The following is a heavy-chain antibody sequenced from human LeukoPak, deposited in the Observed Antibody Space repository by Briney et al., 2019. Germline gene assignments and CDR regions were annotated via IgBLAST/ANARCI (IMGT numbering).Heavy chain of an antibody. CDR1: GGSISSGGYY. CDR3: ARGPAMVRGVNWFDP. D-gene: IGHD3-10*01. V-gene: IGHV4-31*03. J-gene: IGHJ5*02. CDR2: IYYSGST. Sequence: SETLSLTCTVSGGSISSGGYYWSWIRQHPGKGLEWIGYIYYSGSTYYNPSLKSRVTISVDTSKNQFSLKLSSVTAADTAVYYCARGPAMVRGVNWFDPWGQGTLVTVSS.